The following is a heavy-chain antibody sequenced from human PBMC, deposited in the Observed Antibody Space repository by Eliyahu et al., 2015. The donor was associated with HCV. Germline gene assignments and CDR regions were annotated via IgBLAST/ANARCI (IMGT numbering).Heavy chain of an antibody. CDR2: ISSRSNYI. Sequence: EVQLVESGGGLVKAGGSLRLSCAASGFTFXHYTFNWVRQAPGKGLEGVSSISSRSNYIYYADSVRGQFTISRDNAKDSLYLQMNNLRVEDTAVYYCARADADGATDAFDMWGQGTMVTVSS. D-gene: IGHD5-24*01. V-gene: IGHV3-21*02. CDR1: GFTFXHYT. J-gene: IGHJ3*02. CDR3: ARADADGATDAFDM.